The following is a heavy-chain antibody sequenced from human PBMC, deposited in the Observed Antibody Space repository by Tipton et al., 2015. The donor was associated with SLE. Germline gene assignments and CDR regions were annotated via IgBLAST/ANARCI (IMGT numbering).Heavy chain of an antibody. Sequence: SLRLSCAASGFSFSSYGMHWVRQAPGKGPEWVAVIWFDGNYEYYADSVKGRFTISRDNAKNSLYLQMNSLRAEDTAVYYCARDATTVVTPDYFDYWGQGTLVTVSS. CDR3: ARDATTVVTPDYFDY. J-gene: IGHJ4*02. V-gene: IGHV3-33*08. D-gene: IGHD4-23*01. CDR2: IWFDGNYE. CDR1: GFSFSSYG.